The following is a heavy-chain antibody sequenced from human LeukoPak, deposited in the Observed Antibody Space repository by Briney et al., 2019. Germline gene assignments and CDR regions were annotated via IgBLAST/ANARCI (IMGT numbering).Heavy chain of an antibody. CDR2: TGSTGVST. CDR3: AKDPGVVPAHYFDY. V-gene: IGHV3-23*01. Sequence: PGGSLRLSCAASGFTFSSYAMNWVRQAPGKGLEWVSATGSTGVSTFYADSVKGRFTVSRDNSKNTLSLQMNGLRAEDTAVYYCAKDPGVVPAHYFDYWGQGILVTVSS. CDR1: GFTFSSYA. J-gene: IGHJ4*02. D-gene: IGHD2-2*01.